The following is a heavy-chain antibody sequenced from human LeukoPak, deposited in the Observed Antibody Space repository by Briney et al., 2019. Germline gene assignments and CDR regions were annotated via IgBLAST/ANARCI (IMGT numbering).Heavy chain of an antibody. J-gene: IGHJ3*02. CDR3: ARDPSEFSYNFWCGYSYGFDI. CDR1: GGTSSSYA. Sequence: SVKVSCKASGGTSSSYAISWVRQAPGQGLEWMGGIIPLFDTANYAQKFQGRVTITADESTSTVYMELSSLRSEDTAVYYCARDPSEFSYNFWCGYSYGFDIWGQGTMVTVSS. D-gene: IGHD3-3*01. V-gene: IGHV1-69*01. CDR2: IIPLFDTA.